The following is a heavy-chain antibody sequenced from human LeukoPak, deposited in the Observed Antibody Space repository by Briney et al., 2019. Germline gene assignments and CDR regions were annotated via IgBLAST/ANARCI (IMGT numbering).Heavy chain of an antibody. D-gene: IGHD3-16*02. CDR2: IYYSGST. CDR3: ARYYDYVWGSYRYTPRYFDY. Sequence: SETLSLTCTVSGGSISSSSYYWGWIRQPPGKGVEWIGSIYYSGSTYYNPSLKSRVTISVDTSKNQFSLKLSSVTAADTAVYYCARYYDYVWGSYRYTPRYFDYWGQGTLVTVSS. CDR1: GGSISSSSYY. V-gene: IGHV4-39*07. J-gene: IGHJ4*02.